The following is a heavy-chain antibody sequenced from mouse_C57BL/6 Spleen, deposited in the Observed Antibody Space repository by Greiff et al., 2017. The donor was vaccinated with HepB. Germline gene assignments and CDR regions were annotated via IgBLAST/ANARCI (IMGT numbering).Heavy chain of an antibody. Sequence: EVQVVESGGGLVKPGGSLKLSCAASGFTFSSYAMSWVRQTPEKRLEWVATISDGGSYTYYPDNVKGRFTISRDNAKNNLYLQMSHLKSEDTAMYYCARDRGGGSYFDYWGQGTTLTVSS. D-gene: IGHD1-1*01. J-gene: IGHJ2*01. V-gene: IGHV5-4*01. CDR3: ARDRGGGSYFDY. CDR1: GFTFSSYA. CDR2: ISDGGSYT.